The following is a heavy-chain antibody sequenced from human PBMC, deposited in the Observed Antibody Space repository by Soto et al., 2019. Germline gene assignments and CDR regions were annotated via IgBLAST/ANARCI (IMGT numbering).Heavy chain of an antibody. CDR2: INPDNGNT. Sequence: ASVKVSCKASGYTFTRYTMNWVRQAPGQRLEWMGWINPDNGNTKSSQKFQDRVIITRDTSASTAYMDLSSLRSEDTAVYYCARDWTHYDSSGPGDYWGQGTLVTVSS. CDR1: GYTFTRYT. J-gene: IGHJ4*02. D-gene: IGHD3-22*01. CDR3: ARDWTHYDSSGPGDY. V-gene: IGHV1-3*01.